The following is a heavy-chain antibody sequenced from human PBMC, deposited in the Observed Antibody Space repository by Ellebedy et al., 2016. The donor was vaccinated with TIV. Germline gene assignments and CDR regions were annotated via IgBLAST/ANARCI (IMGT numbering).Heavy chain of an antibody. CDR1: GFTFDDYA. CDR3: AKDLGYCSSTSCYYYYYGMDV. Sequence: SLKISXAASGFTFDDYAMHWVRQAPGKGLEWVSGISWNSGSIGYADSVKGRFTISRDNAKNSLYLQMNSLRAEDTALYYCAKDLGYCSSTSCYYYYYGMDVWGQGTTVTVSS. CDR2: ISWNSGSI. D-gene: IGHD2-2*01. J-gene: IGHJ6*02. V-gene: IGHV3-9*01.